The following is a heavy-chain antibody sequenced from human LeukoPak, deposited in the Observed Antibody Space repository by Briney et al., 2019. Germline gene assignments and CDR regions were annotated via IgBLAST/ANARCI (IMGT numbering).Heavy chain of an antibody. D-gene: IGHD7-27*01. V-gene: IGHV3-7*01. CDR2: IKQDGSGK. CDR3: ARIGPGARLYYFDY. Sequence: PGGSLRLSCAASGFTFSSYGMHWVRQAPGRGLEWVANIKQDGSGKYYVDSVKGRFTISRDYAKNSLFLQMNSLRAEDTAVYYCARIGPGARLYYFDYWGQGTLVTVSS. CDR1: GFTFSSYG. J-gene: IGHJ4*02.